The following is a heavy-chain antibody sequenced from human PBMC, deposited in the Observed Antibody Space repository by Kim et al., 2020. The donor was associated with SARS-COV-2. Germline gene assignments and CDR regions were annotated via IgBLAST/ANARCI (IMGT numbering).Heavy chain of an antibody. CDR3: ARDTLTPSRYFDL. Sequence: GGSLRLFCTASGFSINNYWIHWVRQAPGKGLLWVSRIDSDGSDTKYADSVKGRFTISRDNAKNALYLHMNSLRVEDTAVYYCARDTLTPSRYFDLWGRGT. CDR1: GFSINNYW. V-gene: IGHV3-74*03. CDR2: IDSDGSDT. D-gene: IGHD2-15*01. J-gene: IGHJ2*01.